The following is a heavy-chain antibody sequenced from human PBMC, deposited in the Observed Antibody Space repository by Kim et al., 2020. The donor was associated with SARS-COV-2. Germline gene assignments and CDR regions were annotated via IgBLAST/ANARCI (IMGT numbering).Heavy chain of an antibody. V-gene: IGHV4-4*07. Sequence: SETLSLTCTVSGGSIRSHSWSWIRQSAGKGLEWIGRIYPTGDTDYNPALRGRVTVSLQTSKNQFSLKLTSVTATDTAVYYCASSSSPTYVYWFDPWGQGTLVTVSS. CDR2: IYPTGDT. CDR1: GGSIRSHS. CDR3: ASSSSPTYVYWFDP. D-gene: IGHD3-10*02. J-gene: IGHJ5*01.